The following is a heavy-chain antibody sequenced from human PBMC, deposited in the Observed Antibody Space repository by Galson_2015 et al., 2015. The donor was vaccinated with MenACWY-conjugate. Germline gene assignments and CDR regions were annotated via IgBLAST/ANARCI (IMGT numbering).Heavy chain of an antibody. J-gene: IGHJ6*03. Sequence: SLRLSCAASGFTFTGYDFNWVRQAPGKGLEWLSYISKSGSPIFYAGSVKGRFTISRDNTKKSLFLQMNSLRAGDTGVYYCARVGTWIHQYFYYMDVWGKGTAVTVSS. CDR1: GFTFTGYD. CDR2: ISKSGSPI. CDR3: ARVGTWIHQYFYYMDV. D-gene: IGHD5-18*01. V-gene: IGHV3-48*03.